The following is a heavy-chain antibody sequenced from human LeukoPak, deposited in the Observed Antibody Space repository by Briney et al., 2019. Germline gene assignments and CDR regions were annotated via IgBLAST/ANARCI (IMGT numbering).Heavy chain of an antibody. CDR2: IYSGGST. Sequence: GGSLRLSCAASGFTVSSNYMSWVRQAPEKGLEWVSVIYSGGSTYYADSVKGRFTISRDNSKNTLYLQMNSLRAEDTAVYYCARGISAYGGNSAFDYWGQGTLVTVSS. V-gene: IGHV3-66*02. D-gene: IGHD4-23*01. CDR3: ARGISAYGGNSAFDY. CDR1: GFTVSSNY. J-gene: IGHJ4*02.